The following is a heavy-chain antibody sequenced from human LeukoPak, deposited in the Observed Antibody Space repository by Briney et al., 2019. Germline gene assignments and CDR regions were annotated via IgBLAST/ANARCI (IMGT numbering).Heavy chain of an antibody. CDR1: GGSISSSSYY. CDR2: IYYSGNT. Sequence: SETLSLTCTVSGGSISSSSYYWGWIRQPPGKGLEWIGSIYYSGNTYYNPSLKSRVTISVDTSKNQFSLKLSSVTAADTAVYYCAKDLTGWDTAMVQNYWGQGTLVTVSS. V-gene: IGHV4-39*07. CDR3: AKDLTGWDTAMVQNY. J-gene: IGHJ4*02. D-gene: IGHD5-18*01.